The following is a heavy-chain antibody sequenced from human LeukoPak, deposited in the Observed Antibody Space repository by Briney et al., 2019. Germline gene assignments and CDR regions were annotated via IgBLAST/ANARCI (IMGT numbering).Heavy chain of an antibody. Sequence: ASVKVSCKASGGTFSSYAISWVRQAPGQGLEWMGRINPNSGGTNYAQKFQGRVTMTRDTSISTAYMELSRLRSGDTAVYYCARGRELLWFGELPGYFDYWGQGTLVTVSS. CDR3: ARGRELLWFGELPGYFDY. J-gene: IGHJ4*02. D-gene: IGHD3-10*01. V-gene: IGHV1-2*06. CDR1: GGTFSSYA. CDR2: INPNSGGT.